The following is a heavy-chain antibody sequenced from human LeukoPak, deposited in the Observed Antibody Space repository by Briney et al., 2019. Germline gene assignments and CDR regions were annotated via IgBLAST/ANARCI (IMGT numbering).Heavy chain of an antibody. V-gene: IGHV3-53*01. CDR1: GFSVSSNY. J-gene: IGHJ4*02. Sequence: GGSLRLSCAASGFSVSSNYMNWVRQAPGKGLAWVSVIYSGGSTYYADSVKGRFTISRDISKNTLYLQMNSLRAEDTAVYYCAKEIWPTVTTPGHTYFDYWGQGALVTVSS. CDR3: AKEIWPTVTTPGHTYFDY. D-gene: IGHD4-17*01. CDR2: IYSGGST.